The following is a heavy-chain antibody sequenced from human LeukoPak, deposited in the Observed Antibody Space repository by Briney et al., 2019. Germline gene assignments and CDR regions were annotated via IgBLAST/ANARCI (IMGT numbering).Heavy chain of an antibody. J-gene: IGHJ4*02. CDR2: IDPSDSYT. CDR3: ARLGDYGDYASDY. D-gene: IGHD4-17*01. CDR1: GYSFTSYW. Sequence: GEPLKISCKGSGYSFTSYWICWVRQMPGKGLEWMGRIDPSDSYTNYSPSFQGHVTISADKSISTAYLQWSSLKASDTAMYYCARLGDYGDYASDYWGQGTLVTVSS. V-gene: IGHV5-10-1*01.